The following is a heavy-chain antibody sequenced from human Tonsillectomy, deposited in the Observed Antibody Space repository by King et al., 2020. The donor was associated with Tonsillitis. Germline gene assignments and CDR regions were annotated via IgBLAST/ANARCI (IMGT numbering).Heavy chain of an antibody. CDR3: AHSRGYCSCGSCYSYYYFDY. Sequence: TLKESGPTLVKPTQTLTLTCTFSGFSLSTSGVGVGWIRQPPGKALEWLALIYWNDDKRYSPSLKSRLTITKDTSKNQVVLTMTNMDPVDTATYYCAHSRGYCSCGSCYSYYYFDYWGQGTLVTVSS. CDR2: IYWNDDK. CDR1: GFSLSTSGVG. D-gene: IGHD2-15*01. V-gene: IGHV2-5*01. J-gene: IGHJ4*02.